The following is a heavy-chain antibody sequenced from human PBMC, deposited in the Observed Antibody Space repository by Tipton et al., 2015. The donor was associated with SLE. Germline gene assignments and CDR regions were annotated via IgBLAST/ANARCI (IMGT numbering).Heavy chain of an antibody. CDR1: GGSFSAYY. Sequence: TLSLTCAVYGGSFSAYYWGWIRQPPGKGLEWIGNIWHTGNIYYNPSLKSRVTLSLDMSNNQFSLRLNSLTAADTAVFYCARGSGGYSYGGVYYYSMDVWGKGTTVTVSS. V-gene: IGHV4-34*01. CDR3: ARGSGGYSYGGVYYYSMDV. D-gene: IGHD5-18*01. CDR2: IWHTGNI. J-gene: IGHJ6*03.